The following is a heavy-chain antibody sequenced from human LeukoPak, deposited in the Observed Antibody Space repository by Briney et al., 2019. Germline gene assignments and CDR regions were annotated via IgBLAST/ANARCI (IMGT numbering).Heavy chain of an antibody. Sequence: GGSLRLSCVASGFTFSSKWMSWVRQAPGKGLEWVANIRQDGSEKYYVDSVKGRFTISRDNAKNSLYLQMNSLRVEDTAVYYCARDNPKEWPLGYWGQGTLVTVSS. CDR2: IRQDGSEK. D-gene: IGHD3-3*01. CDR1: GFTFSSKW. V-gene: IGHV3-7*01. J-gene: IGHJ4*02. CDR3: ARDNPKEWPLGY.